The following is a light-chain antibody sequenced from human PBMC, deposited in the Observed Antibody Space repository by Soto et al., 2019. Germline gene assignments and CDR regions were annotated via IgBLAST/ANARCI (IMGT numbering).Light chain of an antibody. CDR3: QQSYSSPPT. CDR2: AAS. CDR1: QTISNY. J-gene: IGKJ1*01. Sequence: DMQMTQSPSALSASVGDRVTIACRASQTISNYLHWYQQKPGKAPKLLIFAASSLQSGVPSRFSGSRSGPDFTLTISRLQPEDFATYYCQQSYSSPPTFGEGTKVDIK. V-gene: IGKV1-39*01.